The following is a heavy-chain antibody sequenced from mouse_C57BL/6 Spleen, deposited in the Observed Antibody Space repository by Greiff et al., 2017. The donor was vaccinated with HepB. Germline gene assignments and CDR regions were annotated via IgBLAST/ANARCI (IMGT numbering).Heavy chain of an antibody. CDR2: INPSSGYT. J-gene: IGHJ4*01. CDR1: GYTFTSYS. CDR3: ARDYDGYYYAMDY. V-gene: IGHV1-4*01. D-gene: IGHD2-3*01. Sequence: QVQLKQSGAELARPGASVKMSCKASGYTFTSYSMHWVKQRPGQGLEWIGYINPSSGYTKYNQKFKDKATLTADKSSSTAYMQLSSLTSEDSAVYYCARDYDGYYYAMDYWGQGTSVTVSS.